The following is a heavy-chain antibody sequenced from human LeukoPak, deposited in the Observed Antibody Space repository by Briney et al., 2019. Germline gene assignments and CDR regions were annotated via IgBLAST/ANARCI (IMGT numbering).Heavy chain of an antibody. CDR1: GGTFSSYA. Sequence: GASVKVSCKASGGTFSSYAISWVRQAPGQGLEWMGGIIPIFGTPNYAQKFQGRVTITTDESTSTAYMELSSLRSEDTAVYYCARVADSSSSLDYWGQGTLVTVSS. V-gene: IGHV1-69*05. J-gene: IGHJ4*02. D-gene: IGHD6-6*01. CDR2: IIPIFGTP. CDR3: ARVADSSSSLDY.